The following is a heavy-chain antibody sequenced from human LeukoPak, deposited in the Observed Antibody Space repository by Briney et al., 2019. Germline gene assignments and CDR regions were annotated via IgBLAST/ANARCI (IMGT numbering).Heavy chain of an antibody. CDR1: GYTFTGYY. V-gene: IGHV1-2*02. D-gene: IGHD1-26*01. CDR3: ARGSQWELLQGGPNKPLDY. Sequence: ASVKVSCKASGYTFTGYYMHWVRQAPGQGLEWMGWINPNSGGTNYAQKLQGRVTMTTDTSTSTAYMELRSLRSDDTAVYYCARGSQWELLQGGPNKPLDYWGQGTLVTVSS. CDR2: INPNSGGT. J-gene: IGHJ4*02.